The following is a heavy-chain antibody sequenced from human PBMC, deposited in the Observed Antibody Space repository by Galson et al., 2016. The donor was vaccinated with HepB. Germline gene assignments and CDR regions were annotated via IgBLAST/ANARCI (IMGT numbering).Heavy chain of an antibody. CDR1: GYTFTYYG. D-gene: IGHD4-23*01. CDR2: ISAYSGHT. CDR3: ARADYGGNSPYDY. J-gene: IGHJ4*02. Sequence: SVKVSCKASGYTFTYYGFVWVRQAPGQGLEWMGWISAYSGHTNYAQKFQGRVTMTTDTPTSTAYMELRSLRSDDTAVYCCARADYGGNSPYDYWGQGTLVTVSS. V-gene: IGHV1-18*01.